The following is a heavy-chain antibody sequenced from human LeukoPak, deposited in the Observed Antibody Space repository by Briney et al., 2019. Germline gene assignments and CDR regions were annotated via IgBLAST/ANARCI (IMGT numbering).Heavy chain of an antibody. CDR1: GYSISSGYY. J-gene: IGHJ5*02. V-gene: IGHV4-38-2*02. D-gene: IGHD6-6*01. CDR2: IYHSGST. Sequence: SETLSLTCTVSGYSISSGYYWGWIRQPPGKGLGWIGSIYHSGSTYYNPSLKSRVTISVDTSKNQFSLKLSSVTAADTAVYYCARDRGIAARPYWFDPWGQGTLVTVSS. CDR3: ARDRGIAARPYWFDP.